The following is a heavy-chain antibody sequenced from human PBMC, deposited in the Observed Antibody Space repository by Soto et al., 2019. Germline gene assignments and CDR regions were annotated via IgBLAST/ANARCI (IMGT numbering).Heavy chain of an antibody. D-gene: IGHD3-16*01. Sequence: QVQLVESGGGVVQPGRSLRLSCAASGFTFSSYAMHWVRQAPGKGLEWVAVISYDGSNKYYADSVKGRFTISRDNSKNTLYLQMNSLRAEDTAVYYCARLGYWGQRTLVTVSS. CDR2: ISYDGSNK. V-gene: IGHV3-30-3*01. CDR3: ARLGY. CDR1: GFTFSSYA. J-gene: IGHJ4*02.